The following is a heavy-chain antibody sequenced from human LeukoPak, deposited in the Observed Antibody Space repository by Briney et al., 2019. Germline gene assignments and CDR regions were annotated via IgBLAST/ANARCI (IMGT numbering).Heavy chain of an antibody. Sequence: ASVKVSCXASEGTFSSYAISWVRQAPGQGLEWMGRIIPIFGTANYAQKFQGRVTITTDESTSTAYMELSSLRSEDTAVYSCARGYAGATELDYWGQGTLVTVSS. D-gene: IGHD1-26*01. CDR2: IIPIFGTA. CDR3: ARGYAGATELDY. CDR1: EGTFSSYA. J-gene: IGHJ4*02. V-gene: IGHV1-69*05.